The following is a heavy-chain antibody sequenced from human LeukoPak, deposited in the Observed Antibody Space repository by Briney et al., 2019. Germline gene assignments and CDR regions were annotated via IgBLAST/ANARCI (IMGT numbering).Heavy chain of an antibody. CDR1: GGSIGGDH. Sequence: PSETLSLTCTISGGSIGGDHWSWIRQAPGEGLEWIGYISYTGSTSYNPSLRSRVTISLNTPENQFSLRLTSVTAADTAVYYCARAVTGTSLVDFWGQGTPVTVSS. J-gene: IGHJ4*02. CDR3: ARAVTGTSLVDF. V-gene: IGHV4-59*08. CDR2: ISYTGST. D-gene: IGHD6-19*01.